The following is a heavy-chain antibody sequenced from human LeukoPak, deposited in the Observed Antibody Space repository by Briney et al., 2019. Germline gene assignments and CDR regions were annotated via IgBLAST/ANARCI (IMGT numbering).Heavy chain of an antibody. CDR2: IYYSGST. D-gene: IGHD5-24*01. CDR3: ASTRKDGYKH. Sequence: SETLSLTCTVSGGSISSSSHYWGWIRQPPGKGLEWIGSIYYSGSTYYNPSLKSRVTISVDTSKNQFSLKLNSVTAADTAVYYCASTRKDGYKHWGQGTLVTVSS. V-gene: IGHV4-39*07. CDR1: GGSISSSSHY. J-gene: IGHJ1*01.